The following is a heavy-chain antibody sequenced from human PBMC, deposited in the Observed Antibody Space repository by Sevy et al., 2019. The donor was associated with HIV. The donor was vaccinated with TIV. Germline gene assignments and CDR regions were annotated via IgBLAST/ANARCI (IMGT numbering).Heavy chain of an antibody. Sequence: GGSLRLSCAASGFSLTTSDMHWVRQAPGKGLEWVAYVRNDGSNKYYADSVRDRFTISRDSPKNTLYLQMNSLRDEDKAIYYCARGRKTTEEWLEELDYYFGLDVWGQGTTFTVSS. J-gene: IGHJ6*02. CDR2: VRNDGSNK. V-gene: IGHV3-30*02. CDR1: GFSLTTSD. CDR3: ARGRKTTEEWLEELDYYFGLDV. D-gene: IGHD2-8*01.